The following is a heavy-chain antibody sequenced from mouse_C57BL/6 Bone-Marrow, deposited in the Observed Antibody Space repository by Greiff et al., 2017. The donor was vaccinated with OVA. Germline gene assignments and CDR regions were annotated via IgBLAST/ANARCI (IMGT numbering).Heavy chain of an antibody. CDR2: IYPGSGNT. CDR3: ARGEGYDY. V-gene: IGHV1-76*01. CDR1: GYTFTDYY. D-gene: IGHD2-2*01. Sequence: VKLVESGAELVRPGASVKLSCKASGYTFTDYYINWVKQRPGQGLEWIARIYPGSGNTYYNEKFKGKATLTAEKSSSTAYMQLSSLTSEDSAVYFCARGEGYDYWGQGTTLTVSS. J-gene: IGHJ2*01.